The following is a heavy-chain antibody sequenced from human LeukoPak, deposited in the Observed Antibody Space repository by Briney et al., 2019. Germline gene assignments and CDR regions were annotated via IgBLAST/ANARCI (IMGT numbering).Heavy chain of an antibody. CDR3: ARDMAPSVNMYYFDY. Sequence: ASLKVSCKDSGYTFTDYYIHWVRQAPGQGLEWMAWIISKSGGTIYAQKFQGRVTLTRDTAINTAYMELSSVTSDDAVVYYCARDMAPSVNMYYFDYWGQGAQVTVSS. D-gene: IGHD5-24*01. J-gene: IGHJ4*02. CDR1: GYTFTDYY. CDR2: IISKSGGT. V-gene: IGHV1-2*02.